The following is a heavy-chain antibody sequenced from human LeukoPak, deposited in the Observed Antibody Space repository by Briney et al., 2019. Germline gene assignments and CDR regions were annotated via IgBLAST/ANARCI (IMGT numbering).Heavy chain of an antibody. Sequence: GGSLRLSCAASGFTFTNHIMHWVRQAPGKGLEWVASIATDGSQTFYRGSVKGRFTISRDNSENKLYLQMNSLRAEDTAVYFCVRERQDTIGHTGAFDFWGQGTMLSVSS. D-gene: IGHD1-14*01. CDR1: GFTFTNHI. CDR3: VRERQDTIGHTGAFDF. J-gene: IGHJ3*01. CDR2: IATDGSQT. V-gene: IGHV3-30-3*01.